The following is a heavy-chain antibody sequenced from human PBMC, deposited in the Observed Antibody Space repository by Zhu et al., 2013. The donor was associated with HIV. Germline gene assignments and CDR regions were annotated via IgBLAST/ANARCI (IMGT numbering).Heavy chain of an antibody. D-gene: IGHD4-17*01. CDR3: ARDPHGDYRGYYYGMDV. J-gene: IGHJ6*02. CDR2: ISYDGSNK. Sequence: VQLVESGGGVVQPGRSLRLSCAASGFTFSSYAMHWVRQAPGKGLEWVAVISYDGSNKYYADSVKGRFTISRDNSKNTLYLQMNSLRAEDTAVYYCARDPHGDYRGYYYGMDVWGQGTTVTVSS. CDR1: GFTFSSYA. V-gene: IGHV3-30-3*01.